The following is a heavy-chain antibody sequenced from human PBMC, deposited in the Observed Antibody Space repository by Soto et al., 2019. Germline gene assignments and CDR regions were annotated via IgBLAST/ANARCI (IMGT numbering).Heavy chain of an antibody. CDR1: GFTFKNYA. CDR3: ARGLPDFDWRLPFRY. CDR2: ISYDGSIE. J-gene: IGHJ4*02. V-gene: IGHV3-30-3*01. Sequence: GGSLRLSCAASGFTFKNYAMHWVRQAPGKGLEWVAVISYDGSIEFYADSVKGRFTISRDDFKNTMFLQMGSLRVEDTAVYYCARGLPDFDWRLPFRYWGQGTLVTVSS. D-gene: IGHD3-9*01.